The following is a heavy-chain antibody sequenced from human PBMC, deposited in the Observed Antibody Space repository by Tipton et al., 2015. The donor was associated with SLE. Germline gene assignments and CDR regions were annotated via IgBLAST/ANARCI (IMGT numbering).Heavy chain of an antibody. CDR1: DASISGHY. D-gene: IGHD6-19*01. CDR2: IHYTGST. CDR3: ARDLYSSDWKYYGMDV. V-gene: IGHV4-59*11. J-gene: IGHJ6*02. Sequence: TLSLTCVVSDASISGHYWSWIRQPPGKGLEWIGYIHYTGSTFYNPPLESRVTISVDTSKNQFSLKLSFVTAADTAVYYCARDLYSSDWKYYGMDVWGQGTTVTVSS.